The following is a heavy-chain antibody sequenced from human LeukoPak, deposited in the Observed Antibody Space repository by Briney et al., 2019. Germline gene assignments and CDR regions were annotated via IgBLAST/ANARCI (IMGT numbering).Heavy chain of an antibody. D-gene: IGHD3-3*01. Sequence: ASVKVSCKASGYTFTGYYMHWVRQAPGQGLEWVGWINPNSGGTSYAQEFQGRVTMTRDTSISTAYMELSRLRSDDTAVYYCARDLFLEWLYPGYYYYGMDVWGQGTTVTVSS. V-gene: IGHV1-2*02. CDR3: ARDLFLEWLYPGYYYYGMDV. CDR2: INPNSGGT. CDR1: GYTFTGYY. J-gene: IGHJ6*02.